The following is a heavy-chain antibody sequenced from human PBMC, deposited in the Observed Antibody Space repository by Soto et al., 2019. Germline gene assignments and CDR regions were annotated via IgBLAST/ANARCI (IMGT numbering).Heavy chain of an antibody. D-gene: IGHD5-12*01. CDR2: ISAYNGNT. V-gene: IGHV1-18*04. J-gene: IGHJ6*02. Sequence: ASVKVSCKASGYTFTSYGISWVRQAPGQGLEWMGWISAYNGNTNYAQKLQGRVTMTTDTSTSTAYMELRSLRSDDTAVYYCARLRIVATQDSYYYYGMAVWGQGTTVTVSS. CDR3: ARLRIVATQDSYYYYGMAV. CDR1: GYTFTSYG.